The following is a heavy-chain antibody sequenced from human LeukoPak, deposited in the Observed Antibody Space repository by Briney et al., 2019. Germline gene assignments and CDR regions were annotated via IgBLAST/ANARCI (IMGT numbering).Heavy chain of an antibody. D-gene: IGHD6-19*01. V-gene: IGHV3-48*02. CDR1: EFTFSSYY. Sequence: GGSLRLSCAVSEFTFSSYYMNWVRRAPGKGLEWVSYISTASETIYYADSVKGRFTISRDDAKKSLYLQMNSLRDEDTAVYYCVGGGGGGWDIDNWGQGTLVTVSS. CDR3: VGGGGGGWDIDN. J-gene: IGHJ4*02. CDR2: ISTASETI.